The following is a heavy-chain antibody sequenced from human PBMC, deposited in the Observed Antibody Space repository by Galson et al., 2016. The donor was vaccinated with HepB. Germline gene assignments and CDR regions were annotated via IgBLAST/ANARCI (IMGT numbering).Heavy chain of an antibody. Sequence: SVKVSCKASGYSFTNYHVHWVRQAPGQGLEYMGMINTNNGDTYYARKFQGRVTFTRDTSTTTADMALNSLRSEDSAVFFCAREYHGTLYFDYWGQGTRVTVSS. J-gene: IGHJ4*02. CDR2: INTNNGDT. D-gene: IGHD3-16*01. V-gene: IGHV1-46*01. CDR1: GYSFTNYH. CDR3: AREYHGTLYFDY.